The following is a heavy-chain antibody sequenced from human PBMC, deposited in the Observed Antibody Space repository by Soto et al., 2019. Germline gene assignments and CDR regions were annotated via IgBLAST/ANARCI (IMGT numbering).Heavy chain of an antibody. V-gene: IGHV3-48*03. D-gene: IGHD6-13*01. CDR3: ARDLGYSSSFKGMDV. CDR1: VFTCRSYE. Sequence: GGALRLSCAASVFTCRSYEMNWVHHAPGKGLEWVSYISSSGITIYYADSVKGRFTISRDNAKNSLYLQMNSLRAEDTAVYYCARDLGYSSSFKGMDVWGQGTTVTVSS. J-gene: IGHJ6*02. CDR2: ISSSGITI.